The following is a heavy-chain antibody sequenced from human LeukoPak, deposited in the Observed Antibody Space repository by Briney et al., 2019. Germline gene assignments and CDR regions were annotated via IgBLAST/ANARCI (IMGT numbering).Heavy chain of an antibody. CDR2: ISAYNGNT. V-gene: IGHV1-18*01. Sequence: ASVKVSCKASGYTFTTYGVTWVRQAPGQGLEWMGWISAYNGNTNYAQKLQGRVTMTTDTSTSTAYMELRSLRSDDTAVYYCARELSGYDPHYYYYYGMDVWGQGTTVTVSS. CDR3: ARELSGYDPHYYYYYGMDV. CDR1: GYTFTTYG. J-gene: IGHJ6*02. D-gene: IGHD5-12*01.